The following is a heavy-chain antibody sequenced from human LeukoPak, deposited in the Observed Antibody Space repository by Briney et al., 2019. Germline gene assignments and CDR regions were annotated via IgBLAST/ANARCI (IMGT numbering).Heavy chain of an antibody. CDR2: ISSSSYI. Sequence: GGSLRLSCAAYGFTFCSYSMNWVRQAPGKGLKWVSSISSSSYIYYADSVKGRFTISRDNAKNSLYLQMNSLRAEDTAVYYCARDRGESNTFDIWGQGTMVTVSS. D-gene: IGHD2/OR15-2a*01. J-gene: IGHJ3*02. CDR1: GFTFCSYS. V-gene: IGHV3-21*01. CDR3: ARDRGESNTFDI.